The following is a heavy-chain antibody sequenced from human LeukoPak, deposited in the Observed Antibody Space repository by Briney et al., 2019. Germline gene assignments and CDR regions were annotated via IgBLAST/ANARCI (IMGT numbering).Heavy chain of an antibody. Sequence: PSETLSLTCTVSGGSITSYYWSWIRQPPGKGLEWIGYIYYSGSTNYNPSLKSRVTILVDTSKNQFSLKLSSVTAADTAVYYCARELDAGFDIWGQGTMVTVSS. J-gene: IGHJ3*02. CDR1: GGSITSYY. CDR2: IYYSGST. D-gene: IGHD1-1*01. V-gene: IGHV4-59*01. CDR3: ARELDAGFDI.